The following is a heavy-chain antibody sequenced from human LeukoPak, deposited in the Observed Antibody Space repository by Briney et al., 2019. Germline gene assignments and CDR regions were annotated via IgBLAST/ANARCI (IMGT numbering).Heavy chain of an antibody. CDR2: ISGLSGST. J-gene: IGHJ4*02. CDR3: AKASQGYTSSSYAY. Sequence: GGSLRLSYAASGFTFSTYAMSWVRQAPGKGLEWVSGISGLSGSTYYADSVKGRFTVSRDNSKSTLYLQMNSLRAEDTAVYYCAKASQGYTSSSYAYWGQGTLVTVSS. V-gene: IGHV3-23*01. CDR1: GFTFSTYA. D-gene: IGHD6-13*01.